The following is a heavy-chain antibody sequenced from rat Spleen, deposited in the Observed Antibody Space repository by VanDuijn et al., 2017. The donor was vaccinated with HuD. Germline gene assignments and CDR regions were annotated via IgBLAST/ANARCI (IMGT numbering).Heavy chain of an antibody. J-gene: IGHJ2*01. CDR3: ARRDPLDY. D-gene: IGHD3-8*01. CDR1: GLTFSHYY. CDR2: ITTGGDHT. Sequence: EVQLVESGGGLVQPGRSMKLSCAASGLTFSHYYMAWVRQAPTKDLEWVASITTGGDHTYYRDSWKGRFTISRDNAKNTLYLQLSSLRSEDTALYYCARRDPLDYWGQGVMVTVSS. V-gene: IGHV5-25*01.